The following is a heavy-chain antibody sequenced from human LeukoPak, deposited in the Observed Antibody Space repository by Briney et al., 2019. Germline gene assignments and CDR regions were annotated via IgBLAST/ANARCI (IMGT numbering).Heavy chain of an antibody. D-gene: IGHD2-2*01. CDR1: GGSISSYY. Sequence: PSETLSLTCTVSGGSISSYYWSWIPEPPGKGLEWIGYIYYSGSTNYNPSLQSRVTISVDTSKNQFSPKLSSVTAADTAVYYCARDADCSSTSCPRYFDYWGQGTLVTVSS. CDR2: IYYSGST. V-gene: IGHV4-59*01. J-gene: IGHJ4*02. CDR3: ARDADCSSTSCPRYFDY.